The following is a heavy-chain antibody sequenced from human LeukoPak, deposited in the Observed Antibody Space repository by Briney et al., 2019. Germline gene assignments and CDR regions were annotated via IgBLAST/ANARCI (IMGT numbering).Heavy chain of an antibody. D-gene: IGHD2-15*01. CDR2: IKQDGSEK. V-gene: IGHV3-7*01. CDR3: ARGADGVSSNSRGWFDP. Sequence: GGSLRLSCAASGFTFSSYWMSWVRQAPGKGLEWVANIKQDGSEKYYVDSVKGRFTISRDNARNSLYLQMNTLRAEDTAVYSCARGADGVSSNSRGWFDPWGQGTLVTVSS. J-gene: IGHJ5*02. CDR1: GFTFSSYW.